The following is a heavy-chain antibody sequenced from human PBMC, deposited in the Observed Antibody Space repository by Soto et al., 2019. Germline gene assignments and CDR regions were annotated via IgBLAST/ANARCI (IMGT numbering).Heavy chain of an antibody. CDR1: GGSISSGGYY. J-gene: IGHJ5*02. V-gene: IGHV4-31*03. Sequence: SETLSLTCTVSGGSISSGGYYWSWIRQHPGKGLEWIGYIYYSGSTYYNPSLKSRVTISVDTSKNQFSLKLSSVTAADTAVYYCARAIVVPAAIHDRKKNWFDPWGRGTLVTVSS. CDR2: IYYSGST. D-gene: IGHD2-2*02. CDR3: ARAIVVPAAIHDRKKNWFDP.